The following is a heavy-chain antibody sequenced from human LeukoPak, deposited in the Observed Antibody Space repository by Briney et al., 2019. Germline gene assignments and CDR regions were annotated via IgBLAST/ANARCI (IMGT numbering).Heavy chain of an antibody. CDR3: ARESSFGVVTAMRFDY. CDR2: IIPILGIA. J-gene: IGHJ4*02. D-gene: IGHD2-21*02. Sequence: SVKVSCKASGGTFNTYAISWVRQAPGQGLEWMGRIIPILGIANYAQKFQGRVTITADKSTSTAYMELSSLRSEDTAVYYCARESSFGVVTAMRFDYWGQGTLVTVSS. CDR1: GGTFNTYA. V-gene: IGHV1-69*04.